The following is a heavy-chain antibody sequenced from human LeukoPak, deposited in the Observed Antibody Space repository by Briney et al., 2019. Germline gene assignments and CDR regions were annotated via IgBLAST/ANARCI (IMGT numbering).Heavy chain of an antibody. Sequence: GASVKVSCKASGYTFTGYNMHWVRQAPGQGLEWMGWINPNSGVTNYAQKFQGRVTMTRDTSISTAYMELSRLRSDDTAVYYCARDSKPTTETIFGVVNWFDPWGQGTLVTVSS. J-gene: IGHJ5*02. D-gene: IGHD3-3*01. V-gene: IGHV1-2*02. CDR2: INPNSGVT. CDR1: GYTFTGYN. CDR3: ARDSKPTTETIFGVVNWFDP.